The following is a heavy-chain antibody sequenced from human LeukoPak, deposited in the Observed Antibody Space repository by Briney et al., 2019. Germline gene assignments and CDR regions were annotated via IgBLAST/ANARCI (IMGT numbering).Heavy chain of an antibody. J-gene: IGHJ5*02. V-gene: IGHV4-39*01. CDR1: GGSISSSSYY. D-gene: IGHD2-21*02. Sequence: SETLSLTCTVSGGSISSSSYYWGWIRQPPGKGLEWIGSIYYSGSTYYNPSLKSRVTISVDTSKNQFSLKLSSVTAADTAVYYCASGRVTAPPEFDPWGQGTLVSVSS. CDR2: IYYSGST. CDR3: ASGRVTAPPEFDP.